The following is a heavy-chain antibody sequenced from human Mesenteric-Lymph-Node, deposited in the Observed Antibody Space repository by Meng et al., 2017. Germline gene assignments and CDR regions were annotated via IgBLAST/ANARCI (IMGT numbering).Heavy chain of an antibody. CDR2: IYSSGST. CDR3: AGDRRGVATVDY. CDR1: GGPISSGDYY. Sequence: QVQLQEAGPGLGKPAQNRALNCTVSGGPISSGDYYWSWIRQPPGKGLEWIGYIYSSGSTYYNPSLKSRITISVDTSKNQFSLRLTSVTAADTAVYYCAGDRRGVATVDYWGQGTLVTVSS. D-gene: IGHD5-12*01. J-gene: IGHJ4*02. V-gene: IGHV4-30-4*01.